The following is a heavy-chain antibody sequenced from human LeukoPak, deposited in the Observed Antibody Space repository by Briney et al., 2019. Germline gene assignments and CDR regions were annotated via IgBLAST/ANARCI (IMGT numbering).Heavy chain of an antibody. Sequence: TGGSLRLSCAASGFTFSSYAMHWVRQAPGKGLEWVAVISYDGSNKYYADSVKGRFTISRDNSKNTLYLQMNSLRAEDTAVYYCAREKHSSGLDYWGQGTLVTVSS. D-gene: IGHD3-22*01. CDR2: ISYDGSNK. V-gene: IGHV3-30-3*01. CDR1: GFTFSSYA. J-gene: IGHJ4*02. CDR3: AREKHSSGLDY.